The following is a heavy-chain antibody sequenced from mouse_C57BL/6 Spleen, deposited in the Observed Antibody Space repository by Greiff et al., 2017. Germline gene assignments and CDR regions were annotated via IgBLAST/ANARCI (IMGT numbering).Heavy chain of an antibody. J-gene: IGHJ3*01. CDR3: ARSHGYSFAY. D-gene: IGHD2-3*01. Sequence: QVHVKQPGAELVMPGASVKLSCKASGYTFTSYWMHWVKQRPGQGLEWIGEIDPSDSYTNYNQKFKGKSTLTVDKSSSTAYMQLSSLTSEDSAVYYCARSHGYSFAYWGQGTLVTVSA. CDR2: IDPSDSYT. V-gene: IGHV1-69*01. CDR1: GYTFTSYW.